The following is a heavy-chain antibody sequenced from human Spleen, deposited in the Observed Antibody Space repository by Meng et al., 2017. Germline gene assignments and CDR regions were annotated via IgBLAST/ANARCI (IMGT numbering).Heavy chain of an antibody. V-gene: IGHV4-39*07. CDR3: ARFPGGDCYFDL. J-gene: IGHJ2*01. CDR1: GAAFEELTFS. Sequence: YESGPCQVMTAWILSPNSLIFGAAFEELTFSWGWISQLPGKGLEWIESIYYIGSSYSNTYFKSLVNIPVTTSKNNFSMKLNFETDTETAVYNCARFPGGDCYFDLWGHGTLVTVSS. D-gene: IGHD1-14*01. CDR2: IYYIGSS.